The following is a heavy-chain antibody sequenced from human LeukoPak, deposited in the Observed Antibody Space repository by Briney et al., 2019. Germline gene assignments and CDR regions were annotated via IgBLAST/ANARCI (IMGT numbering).Heavy chain of an antibody. CDR3: ARTSASYYYYRDV. Sequence: PSETLSLTCTVSGYSISSGYYWGWIRQPPGKGLEWIGEIYHSGSTNYNPSLKSRVTISVDKSKNQFSLKLSSVTAADTAVYYCARTSASYYYYRDVWGKGTAVTISS. V-gene: IGHV4-38-2*02. J-gene: IGHJ6*03. D-gene: IGHD3-3*01. CDR1: GYSISSGYY. CDR2: IYHSGST.